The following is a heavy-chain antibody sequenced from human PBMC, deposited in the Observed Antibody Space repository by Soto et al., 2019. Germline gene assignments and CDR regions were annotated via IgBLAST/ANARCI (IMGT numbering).Heavy chain of an antibody. V-gene: IGHV3-64D*06. CDR1: GFTFSMFS. Sequence: GGSLRLSCSASGFTFSMFSMHWVRQAPGKGLEYVSGISRNGDSTYYADSVKGRFTISRDNSKNTLYLQMSSLRAVDTAVYYCVHPRSTVQIPPTWGQGTLVTVSS. CDR3: VHPRSTVQIPPT. D-gene: IGHD4-17*01. CDR2: ISRNGDST. J-gene: IGHJ5*02.